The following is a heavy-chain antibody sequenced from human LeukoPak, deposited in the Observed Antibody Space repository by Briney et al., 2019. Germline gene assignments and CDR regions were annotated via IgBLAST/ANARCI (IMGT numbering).Heavy chain of an antibody. CDR2: INGSGGRT. J-gene: IGHJ4*02. CDR3: ATSRYYYDSSGFLVDY. Sequence: GALRLSCAASEFTFSNYAMSWVRQAPGKGLEWVSSINGSGGRTYYGDSVKGRFTISRDDSKNTLYLEMSSLRAEDTAIYYCATSRYYYDSSGFLVDYWGQGTLVTVSS. D-gene: IGHD3-22*01. V-gene: IGHV3-23*01. CDR1: EFTFSNYA.